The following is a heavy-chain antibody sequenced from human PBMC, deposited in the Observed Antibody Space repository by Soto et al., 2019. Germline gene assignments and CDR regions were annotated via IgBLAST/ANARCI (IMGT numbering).Heavy chain of an antibody. D-gene: IGHD6-13*01. V-gene: IGHV1-18*01. Sequence: GASVKVSCKASGYTFSSFGITWVRQVPGQGLEWMGWISAYNGNTNYAQKLQGRVTMTTDTSTSTAYMELRSLRSDDTAVYYCARHDSSTRHWGQGTLVTVSS. CDR2: ISAYNGNT. CDR3: ARHDSSTRH. CDR1: GYTFSSFG. J-gene: IGHJ4*02.